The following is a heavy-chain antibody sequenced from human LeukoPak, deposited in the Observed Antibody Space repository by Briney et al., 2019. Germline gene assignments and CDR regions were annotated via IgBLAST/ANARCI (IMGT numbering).Heavy chain of an antibody. CDR1: GFTFSDYY. CDR3: ARLEAGRWLQKPLDY. Sequence: GGSLILSCAASGFTFSDYYMSWIRQAPGKGLEWVSYIGSSGSTIYYADSVKGRFTISRDNAKNSLYLQMNSLRAEDTAVYYCARLEAGRWLQKPLDYWGQGTLVTVSS. V-gene: IGHV3-11*04. CDR2: IGSSGSTI. D-gene: IGHD5-24*01. J-gene: IGHJ4*02.